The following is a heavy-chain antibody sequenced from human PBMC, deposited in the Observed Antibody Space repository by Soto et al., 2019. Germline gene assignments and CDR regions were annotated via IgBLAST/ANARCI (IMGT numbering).Heavy chain of an antibody. Sequence: ASVKVSCKASGYTFTSYAMHWVRQAPGQRLEWMGWINAGNGNTKYSQKLQGRVTITRDTSASTAYMELSSLRSEDTAVYYCARDPDIVVVPAAIKGGIAAAAPRGWFDPWGQGTLVTVSS. V-gene: IGHV1-3*01. D-gene: IGHD2-2*01. CDR1: GYTFTSYA. CDR3: ARDPDIVVVPAAIKGGIAAAAPRGWFDP. CDR2: INAGNGNT. J-gene: IGHJ5*02.